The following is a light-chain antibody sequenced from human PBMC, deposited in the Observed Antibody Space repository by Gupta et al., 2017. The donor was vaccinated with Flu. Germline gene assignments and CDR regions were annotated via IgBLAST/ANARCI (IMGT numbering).Light chain of an antibody. Sequence: GDRVTITCRASQSISSYLNWYQQKPGKAPKLLIYAASSLQSGVPSRFSGSGSGTDFTLTISSLQPEDFATYYCQQSYSTPYSFGQGTKLEIK. CDR2: AAS. CDR3: QQSYSTPYS. V-gene: IGKV1-39*01. J-gene: IGKJ2*03. CDR1: QSISSY.